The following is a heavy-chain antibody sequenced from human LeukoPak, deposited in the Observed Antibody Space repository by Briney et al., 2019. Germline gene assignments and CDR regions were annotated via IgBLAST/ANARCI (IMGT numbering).Heavy chain of an antibody. Sequence: PGGSLRLSCAASGFTFSSYAMHWVRQAPGKGLVWVSRINSDGSSTSYADSVKGRFTISRDNAKNTLYLQMNSLRAEDTAVYYCARVIAAAGTKALDYWGQGTLVTVSS. D-gene: IGHD6-13*01. J-gene: IGHJ4*02. CDR2: INSDGSST. CDR1: GFTFSSYA. CDR3: ARVIAAAGTKALDY. V-gene: IGHV3-74*01.